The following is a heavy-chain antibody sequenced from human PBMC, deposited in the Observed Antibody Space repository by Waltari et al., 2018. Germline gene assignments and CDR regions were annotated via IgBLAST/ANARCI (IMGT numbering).Heavy chain of an antibody. J-gene: IGHJ5*02. Sequence: VQLVESGGGLVQPGGSLSLSWAASGFRLGAYWMGWVRQAPGRGLEWGANINFDGSATYVADSVNGRLSVSRDNAKNSLFLHMNNLRVEDTAVYFCARGSASYVRVWDSWGQGTLVTVSS. CDR2: INFDGSAT. CDR1: GFRLGAYW. V-gene: IGHV3-7*03. D-gene: IGHD1-26*01. CDR3: ARGSASYVRVWDS.